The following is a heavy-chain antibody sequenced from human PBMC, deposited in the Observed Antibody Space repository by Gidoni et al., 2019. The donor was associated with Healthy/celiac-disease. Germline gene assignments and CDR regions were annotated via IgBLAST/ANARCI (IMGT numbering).Heavy chain of an antibody. V-gene: IGHV3-33*01. Sequence: QVQLVESGGGVVQPGRSLRLSCAASGFTFSSYGMPWVRQAPGKGLEWVAFIWYDGSNKYYADSVKGRFTISRDNSKNTLYLQMNSLRAEDTAVYYCARGVDIVVVPAAMPPGGMDVWGQGTTVTVSS. CDR2: IWYDGSNK. D-gene: IGHD2-2*03. J-gene: IGHJ6*02. CDR1: GFTFSSYG. CDR3: ARGVDIVVVPAAMPPGGMDV.